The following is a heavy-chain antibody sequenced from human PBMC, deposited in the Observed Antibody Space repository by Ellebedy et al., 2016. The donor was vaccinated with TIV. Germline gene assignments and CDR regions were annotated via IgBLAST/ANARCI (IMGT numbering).Heavy chain of an antibody. J-gene: IGHJ4*02. D-gene: IGHD2-15*01. CDR1: GGSISSSNW. CDR2: IYYSGST. Sequence: SETLSLXXTVSGGSISSSNWWSWVRQPPGKGLEWIGSIYYSGSTYYNPSLKSRVTISVDTSKNQFSLKLSSVTAADTAVYYCARPGVVVAATPDGDYFDYWGQGTLVTVSS. CDR3: ARPGVVVAATPDGDYFDY. V-gene: IGHV4-39*01.